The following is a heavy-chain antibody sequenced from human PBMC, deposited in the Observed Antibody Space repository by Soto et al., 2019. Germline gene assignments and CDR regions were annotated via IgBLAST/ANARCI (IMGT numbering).Heavy chain of an antibody. D-gene: IGHD2-15*01. Sequence: EVQLVESGGGLVQPGGSLRLSCAASGFTFNNAWMNWVRQSPGKGLEWVGRIKSKTDGGATDYAAPVKGRFTISRDDSKNTLYLQMNSLNTEDTAVYYCTTLTVVDVHSDYWGQGTLVVVSS. CDR1: GFTFNNAW. J-gene: IGHJ4*02. V-gene: IGHV3-15*01. CDR3: TTLTVVDVHSDY. CDR2: IKSKTDGGAT.